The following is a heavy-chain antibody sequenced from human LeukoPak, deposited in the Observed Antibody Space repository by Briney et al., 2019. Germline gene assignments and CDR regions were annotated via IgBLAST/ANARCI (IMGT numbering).Heavy chain of an antibody. Sequence: GGSLRLSCAASGFTFSSYSMNWVRQAPGKGLEWVSSISSSSSYIYYADSVKGRFTVSRDNAKNSLYLQMNGLRAEDTAVYYCARGGGSYYFDYWGQGTLVTVSS. CDR3: ARGGGSYYFDY. J-gene: IGHJ4*02. CDR1: GFTFSSYS. V-gene: IGHV3-21*01. D-gene: IGHD5-12*01. CDR2: ISSSSSYI.